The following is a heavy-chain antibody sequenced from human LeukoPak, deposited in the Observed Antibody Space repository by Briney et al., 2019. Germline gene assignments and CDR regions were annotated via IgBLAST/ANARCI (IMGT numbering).Heavy chain of an antibody. CDR1: GFTFNNYA. V-gene: IGHV3-23*01. CDR3: AKHMGESEYYGMDV. Sequence: PGGSLRLSCAASGFTFNNYAMSWVRQAPGKGLEWVSTISGSVVSTYYADSVKGRFTISRDNSKNTLYLQMNSLRAEDTAVYYCAKHMGESEYYGMDVWGQGTTVTVSS. D-gene: IGHD3-16*01. J-gene: IGHJ6*02. CDR2: ISGSVVST.